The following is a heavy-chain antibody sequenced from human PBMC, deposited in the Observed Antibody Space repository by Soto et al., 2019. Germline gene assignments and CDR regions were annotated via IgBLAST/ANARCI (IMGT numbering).Heavy chain of an antibody. J-gene: IGHJ4*02. CDR1: GGTFSSYA. Sequence: SVKVSCKASGGTFSSYAINWVRQAPGQGLEWMGGIIPIFGTADYAQKFQGRVTITADESTSTAYMELSSLISEDTAVYYCARPKDYDDCLDLWGQGTLVTVSS. CDR2: IIPIFGTA. D-gene: IGHD3-22*01. CDR3: ARPKDYDDCLDL. V-gene: IGHV1-69*13.